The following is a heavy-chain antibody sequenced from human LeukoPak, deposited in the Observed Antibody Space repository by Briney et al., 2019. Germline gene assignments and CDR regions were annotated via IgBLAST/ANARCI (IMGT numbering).Heavy chain of an antibody. D-gene: IGHD5-12*01. J-gene: IGHJ4*02. CDR3: ARRGWLRKRGFDY. CDR2: ISYDGSNK. Sequence: GGSLRLSCAASGFTFSSYAMHWVRQAPGKGLEWVAVISYDGSNKYYADSVKGRFTISRDNSKNTLYLQMNSLRAEDTTVYYCARRGWLRKRGFDYWGQGTLVTVSS. V-gene: IGHV3-30*04. CDR1: GFTFSSYA.